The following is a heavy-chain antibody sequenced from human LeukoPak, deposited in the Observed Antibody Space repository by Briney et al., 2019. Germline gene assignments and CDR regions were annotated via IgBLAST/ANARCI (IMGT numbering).Heavy chain of an antibody. D-gene: IGHD3-22*01. V-gene: IGHV1-2*04. J-gene: IGHJ3*02. CDR2: INPNSGGT. CDR3: ARDRYYYDSSGPRHAFDI. CDR1: GYTFTGYY. Sequence: GASVKVSCKASGYTFTGYYMHWVRQAPGQGLEWMGWINPNSGGTNYAQKFQGWVTMTRDTSTSTAYMELSRLRSDDTAVYYCARDRYYYDSSGPRHAFDIWGQGTMVTVSS.